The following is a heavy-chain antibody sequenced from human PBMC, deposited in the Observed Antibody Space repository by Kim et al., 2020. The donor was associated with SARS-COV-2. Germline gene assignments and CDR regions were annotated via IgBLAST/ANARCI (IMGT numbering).Heavy chain of an antibody. J-gene: IGHJ4*02. D-gene: IGHD3-3*01. CDR3: AKDLGWQPSEADFDY. CDR1: GFTFSSYG. V-gene: IGHV3-30*18. CDR2: ISYDGSNK. Sequence: GGSLRLSCAASGFTFSSYGMHWVRQAPGKGLEWVAVISYDGSNKYYADSVKGRFTISRDNSKNTLYLQMNSLRAEDTAVYYCAKDLGWQPSEADFDYWGQGTLVTVSS.